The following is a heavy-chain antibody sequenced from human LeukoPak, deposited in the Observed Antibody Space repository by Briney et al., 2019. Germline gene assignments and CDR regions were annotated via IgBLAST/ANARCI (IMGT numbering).Heavy chain of an antibody. D-gene: IGHD2-15*01. J-gene: IGHJ6*02. V-gene: IGHV3-30*04. CDR1: GFTLTNYA. CDR2: ISYDGRKT. CDR3: ARVWGGYCSGGGCYSSANYYYYGMDV. Sequence: GGSLRLSCEASGFTLTNYAMHWVRQAPGKGLEWVTVISYDGRKTYYADSVKGRFTISRDTSKNTLYLQMNSLRADDTALYYCARVWGGYCSGGGCYSSANYYYYGMDVWGQGTTVTVSS.